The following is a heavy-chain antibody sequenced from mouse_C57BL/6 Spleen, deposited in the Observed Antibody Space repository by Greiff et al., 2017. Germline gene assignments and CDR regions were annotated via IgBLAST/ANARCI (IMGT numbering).Heavy chain of an antibody. CDR1: GYTFTDYY. V-gene: IGHV1-76*01. CDR2: IYPGSGNT. Sequence: QVQLQQSGAELVRPGASVKLSCKASGYTFTDYYINWVKQRPGQGLEWIARIYPGSGNTYYNEKFKGKATLTAEKSSSTAYMQLSSLTSEDSAVYFCARYSNYCYAMDYWGQGTSVTVSS. D-gene: IGHD2-5*01. J-gene: IGHJ4*01. CDR3: ARYSNYCYAMDY.